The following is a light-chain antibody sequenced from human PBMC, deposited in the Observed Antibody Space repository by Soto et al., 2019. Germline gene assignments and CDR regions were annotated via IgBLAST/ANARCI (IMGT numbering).Light chain of an antibody. CDR2: GAS. J-gene: IGKJ3*01. CDR1: QNINAW. CDR3: QQLNSFPPSFT. Sequence: DIHMTQSPSSLSVSVGDRVTITCRTSQNINAWLAWYQQRPGQAPKLLIYGASTLRPGVASRFSGSGSGTEFTLTISSLQPEDFATYFCQQLNSFPPSFTFGPGTTVDIK. V-gene: IGKV1-5*01.